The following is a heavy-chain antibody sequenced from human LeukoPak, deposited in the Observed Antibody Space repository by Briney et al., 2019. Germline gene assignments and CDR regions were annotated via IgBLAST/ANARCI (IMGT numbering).Heavy chain of an antibody. J-gene: IGHJ6*02. CDR3: AYGSGSPYYGMDV. Sequence: GGSLRLSCSASGFAFSSYWMSWVRQAPGKGLEWVSGISWNSGSIGYADSVKGRFTISRDNAKNSLYLQMNSLRAEDTALYYCAYGSGSPYYGMDVWGQGTTVTVSS. CDR1: GFAFSSYW. CDR2: ISWNSGSI. D-gene: IGHD3-10*01. V-gene: IGHV3-9*01.